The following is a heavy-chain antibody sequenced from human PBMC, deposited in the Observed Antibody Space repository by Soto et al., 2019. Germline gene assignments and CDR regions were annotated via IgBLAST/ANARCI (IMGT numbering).Heavy chain of an antibody. CDR2: ISSNGVST. CDR1: GFTFSSYG. CDR3: AREGHQFYWYFDL. D-gene: IGHD2-2*01. J-gene: IGHJ2*01. Sequence: EVQLVESGGGLVQPGGSLRLSCAVSGFTFSSYGMVWVRQAPGKGLEYVSAISSNGVSTNYADSVKGRFTISRDNSKNTLWLQMGTLRADDMALYYCAREGHQFYWYFDLWGRGTLVTVSS. V-gene: IGHV3-64*07.